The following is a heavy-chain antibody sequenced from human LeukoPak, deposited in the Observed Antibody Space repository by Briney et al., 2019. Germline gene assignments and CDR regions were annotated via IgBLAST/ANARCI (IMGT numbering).Heavy chain of an antibody. D-gene: IGHD3-10*01. J-gene: IGHJ6*03. Sequence: PSETLSLTCTVSGDSISSGNYYWSWIRQPAGKGLEWIGRIYISGSTNYNPSLKSRVTISVDTSKNQFSLKLSSVTAADTAVYYCARHHDRLLWFGDGYYMDVWGKGTTVTVSS. V-gene: IGHV4-61*02. CDR1: GDSISSGNYY. CDR3: ARHHDRLLWFGDGYYMDV. CDR2: IYISGST.